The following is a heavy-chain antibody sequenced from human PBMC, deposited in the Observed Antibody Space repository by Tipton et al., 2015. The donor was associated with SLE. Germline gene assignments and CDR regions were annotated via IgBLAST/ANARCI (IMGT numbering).Heavy chain of an antibody. CDR2: IKSKTDGGTT. V-gene: IGHV3-15*01. J-gene: IGHJ6*03. Sequence: GSLRLSCAASGFTFSNAWMSWVRQAPGKGLEWVGRIKSKTDGGTTDYAAPVKGRFTISRDDSKNTLYLQMNSLKTEDTAVYYCTTSEPMVTTDYYYMDVWGKGTTVTVSS. CDR3: TTSEPMVTTDYYYMDV. D-gene: IGHD4-17*01. CDR1: GFTFSNAW.